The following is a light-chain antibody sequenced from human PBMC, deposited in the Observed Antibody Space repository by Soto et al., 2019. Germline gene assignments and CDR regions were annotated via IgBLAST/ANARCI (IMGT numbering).Light chain of an antibody. Sequence: DIQMTQSPSTLSASVGDRVTITCRASQSISSWLAWNQQKPGKAPKLLIYKASTLESEVPSRFRGSGSGTEFTLTISSLQPDDFATYYCQQYNSDPPWTFGQGTKVEIK. CDR2: KAS. CDR1: QSISSW. CDR3: QQYNSDPPWT. V-gene: IGKV1-5*03. J-gene: IGKJ1*01.